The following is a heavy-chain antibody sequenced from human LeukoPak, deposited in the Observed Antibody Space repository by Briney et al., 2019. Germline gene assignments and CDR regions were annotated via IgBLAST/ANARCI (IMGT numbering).Heavy chain of an antibody. CDR1: GGSISGYY. D-gene: IGHD5-12*01. Sequence: SETLSLTCTVSGGSISGYYWSSIRQPAGKGLEWIGRIYSTGSTNYNPSLKSRVTMSVDTSKNQFSLKLTSVTAADTAIYYCAREYPVAIAPDYWGQGTLVTVSS. CDR3: AREYPVAIAPDY. V-gene: IGHV4-4*07. CDR2: IYSTGST. J-gene: IGHJ4*02.